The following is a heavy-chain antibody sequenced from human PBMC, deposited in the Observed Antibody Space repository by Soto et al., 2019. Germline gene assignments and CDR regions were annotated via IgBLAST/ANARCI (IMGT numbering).Heavy chain of an antibody. CDR2: IYYSGST. CDR1: GGSISSGDYY. Sequence: SETLSLTCTVSGGSISSGDYYWSWIRQPPGKGLEWIGYIYYSGSTYYNPSPKSRVTISVDTSKNQFSLKLSSVTAADTAVYYCARADDSSGYYDYWGQGTLVTVSS. V-gene: IGHV4-30-4*01. CDR3: ARADDSSGYYDY. J-gene: IGHJ4*02. D-gene: IGHD3-22*01.